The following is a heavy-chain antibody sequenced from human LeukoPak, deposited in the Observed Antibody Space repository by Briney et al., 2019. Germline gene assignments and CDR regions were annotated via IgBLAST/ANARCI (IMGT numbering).Heavy chain of an antibody. CDR3: AKDHNYYDSSGYYYGDHLDY. V-gene: IGHV3-33*06. Sequence: GGSMRLSCAASGFTFSSYGMHCVRQAPGKGLEWVAVIWYDGSNKYYADSVKGRFTISRDNSKNTLYLQMNSLRAEDTAVYYCAKDHNYYDSSGYYYGDHLDYWGQGTLVTVSS. CDR1: GFTFSSYG. CDR2: IWYDGSNK. D-gene: IGHD3-22*01. J-gene: IGHJ4*02.